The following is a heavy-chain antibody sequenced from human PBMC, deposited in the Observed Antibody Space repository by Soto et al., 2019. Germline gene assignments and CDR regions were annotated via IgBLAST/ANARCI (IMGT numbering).Heavy chain of an antibody. CDR2: IYYSGST. CDR1: GGSISSGGYY. CDR3: ARIGLTTALL. V-gene: IGHV4-30-4*01. J-gene: IGHJ4*02. D-gene: IGHD4-17*01. Sequence: SETLSLTCTVSGGSISSGGYYWSWIRQPPGKGLEWIGYIYYSGSTYYNPPLRSRVTVSIDTPKNHFFLNLSSVTAADTAVYYCARIGLTTALLWGQGTLVTVSS.